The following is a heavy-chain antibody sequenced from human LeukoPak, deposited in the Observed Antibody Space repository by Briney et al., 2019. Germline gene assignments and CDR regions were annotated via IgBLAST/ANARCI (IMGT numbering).Heavy chain of an antibody. J-gene: IGHJ4*02. CDR3: ASQAAALDY. V-gene: IGHV4-4*07. D-gene: IGHD6-13*01. CDR2: IYSSGSV. CDR1: GGSMSSVY. Sequence: PSETLSLTCTVSGGSMSSVYWSWIRPPAGKGLEWIGRIYSSGSVTYNPSLKSRVTMSVDTSKNQFSLRLTSVTAADTAVYYCASQAAALDYWGQGTLVTVSP.